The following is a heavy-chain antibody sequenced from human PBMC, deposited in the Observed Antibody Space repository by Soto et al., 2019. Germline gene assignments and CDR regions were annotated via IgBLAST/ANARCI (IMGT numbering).Heavy chain of an antibody. CDR2: IDWDDDK. CDR3: TRIRRMEAISHFYYHGMDV. V-gene: IGHV2-70*20. Sequence: SGPTLVNPTQTLTLTCSFSGFSLTTTGMCVAWVRQAPGKALEWLALIDWDDDKYYSASLKTRLTISKDTSVNQVVLTVTNMDPVDTATYYCTRIRRMEAISHFYYHGMDVWGPGTTVTVS. CDR1: GFSLTTTGMC. J-gene: IGHJ6*02. D-gene: IGHD1-1*01.